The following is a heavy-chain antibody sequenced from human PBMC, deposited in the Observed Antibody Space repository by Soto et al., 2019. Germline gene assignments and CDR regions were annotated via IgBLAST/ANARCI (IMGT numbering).Heavy chain of an antibody. CDR1: GFTFSSYA. D-gene: IGHD6-19*01. J-gene: IGHJ4*02. V-gene: IGHV3-23*01. Sequence: EVQLLESGGGLVQPGGSLRLSCAASGFTFSSYAMSWVRQAPGKGIEWVSASSGSCGSTYDADSVKGRFTISRDSSKNPLYVQRNSLRAEDTAVYYCAKATVIALAGTASHFDYWGQGTLVTVSS. CDR2: SSGSCGST. CDR3: AKATVIALAGTASHFDY.